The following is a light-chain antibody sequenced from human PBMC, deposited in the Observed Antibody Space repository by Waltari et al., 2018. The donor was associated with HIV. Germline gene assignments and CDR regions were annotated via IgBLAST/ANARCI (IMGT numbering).Light chain of an antibody. CDR2: GAS. Sequence: EIVLTQSPGTLTLSPGERATLPCRASQSVSSYLAWYQQKPGQAPRLLSYGASSRATGIPARFSGSGSGTDFTLTISSLEPGDFGVYYCHQRSNWPITFGQGTRLEIK. V-gene: IGKV3-11*01. CDR1: QSVSSY. CDR3: HQRSNWPIT. J-gene: IGKJ5*01.